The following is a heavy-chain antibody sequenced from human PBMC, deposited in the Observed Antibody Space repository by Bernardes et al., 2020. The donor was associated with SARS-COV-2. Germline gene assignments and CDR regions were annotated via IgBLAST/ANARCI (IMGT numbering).Heavy chain of an antibody. CDR3: AKDLRAVPHD. V-gene: IGHV3-23*01. CDR2: ISGNGDIT. CDR1: GFTFTSYA. D-gene: IGHD6-19*01. J-gene: IGHJ4*02. Sequence: VSLRLSCTASGFTFTSYAMTWVRQVPGRGLEWVSSISGNGDITDYADFVKGRFTISRDNSKNTLYLQMNRLRADDTALFYCAKDLRAVPHDWGQGTLVTVSA.